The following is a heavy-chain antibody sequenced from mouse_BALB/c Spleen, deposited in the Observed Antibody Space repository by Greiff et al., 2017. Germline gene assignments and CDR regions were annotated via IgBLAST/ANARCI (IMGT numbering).Heavy chain of an antibody. V-gene: IGHV1S81*02. J-gene: IGHJ4*01. CDR3: TRGEDGYYGAMDY. Sequence: VQLQQSGAELVKPGASVKLSCKASGYTFTSYYMYWVKQRPGQGLEWIGEINPSNGGTNFNEKFKSKATLTVDKSSSTAYMQLSSLTSEDSAVYYCTRGEDGYYGAMDYWGQGTSVTVSS. CDR1: GYTFTSYY. D-gene: IGHD2-3*01. CDR2: INPSNGGT.